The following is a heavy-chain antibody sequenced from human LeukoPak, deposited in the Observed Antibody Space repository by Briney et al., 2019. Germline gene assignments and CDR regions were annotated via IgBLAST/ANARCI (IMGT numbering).Heavy chain of an antibody. CDR2: MNPNSGNT. CDR1: GYTFTSYD. V-gene: IGHV1-8*01. Sequence: GSVKVSCKASGYTFTSYDINWVRQATGQGLEWMGWMNPNSGNTGYAQKFQGRVTMTRNTSISTAYMGLSSLRSEDTAVYYCARFTTTVTTDYWGQGTLVTVSS. CDR3: ARFTTTVTTDY. J-gene: IGHJ4*02. D-gene: IGHD4-17*01.